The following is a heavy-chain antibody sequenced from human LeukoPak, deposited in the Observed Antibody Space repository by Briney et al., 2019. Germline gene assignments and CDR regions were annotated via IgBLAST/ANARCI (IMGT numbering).Heavy chain of an antibody. CDR2: IYYSGST. CDR1: GGSISSYY. D-gene: IGHD1-26*01. Sequence: PSESLSLTCTVSGGSISSYYWSWIRQPPGKGLEWIGYIYYSGSTNYNPYLKSRVTISVDTSKNQFSLKLSSVTAADTAVYYCARHYSGYYFDYWGQGTLVTVSS. V-gene: IGHV4-59*08. J-gene: IGHJ4*02. CDR3: ARHYSGYYFDY.